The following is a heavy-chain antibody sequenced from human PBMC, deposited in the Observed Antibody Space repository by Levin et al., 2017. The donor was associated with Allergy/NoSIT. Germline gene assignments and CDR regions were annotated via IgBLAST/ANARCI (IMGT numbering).Heavy chain of an antibody. D-gene: IGHD6-13*01. CDR3: ARDLAALVVAETDGDY. Sequence: GGSLRLSCVASGFTFSTYAMSWVRQAPGKGLEWVSGISGSGGGTYYADSVKGQFTISRDNSKNTLYLQMNSLRAEDTAIYYCARDLAALVVAETDGDYWGQGTLVTVSS. V-gene: IGHV3-23*01. J-gene: IGHJ4*02. CDR2: ISGSGGGT. CDR1: GFTFSTYA.